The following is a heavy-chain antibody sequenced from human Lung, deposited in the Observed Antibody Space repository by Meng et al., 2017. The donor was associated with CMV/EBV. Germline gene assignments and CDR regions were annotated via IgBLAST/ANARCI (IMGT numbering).Heavy chain of an antibody. CDR3: ARGSWNYDF. CDR1: GYTFTTYS. CDR2: ISPYNGNT. Sequence: ASVXVSCKASGYTFTTYSITWVRQAPGQGLEWMGWISPYNGNTEYAQKFQGRVTMTTDTSTSTAYMEVRSLTSDDTAMYYCARGSWNYDFWGRGTRVTVSS. V-gene: IGHV1-18*01. D-gene: IGHD1-7*01. J-gene: IGHJ4*02.